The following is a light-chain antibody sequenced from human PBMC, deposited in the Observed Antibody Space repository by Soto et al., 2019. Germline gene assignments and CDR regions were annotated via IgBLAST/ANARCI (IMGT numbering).Light chain of an antibody. CDR2: GAV. V-gene: IGKV1-39*01. CDR1: QSINRY. CDR3: QHSSRYPLT. J-gene: IGKJ4*01. Sequence: DLQMTQSPSSLSASVGDRITITCRASQSINRYLNWYQQKVGEAPRLLIYGAVTLQTGVPSRFSGGGSGTDFTLTISSLQPEDFATYYCQHSSRYPLTFGGGTKVEIK.